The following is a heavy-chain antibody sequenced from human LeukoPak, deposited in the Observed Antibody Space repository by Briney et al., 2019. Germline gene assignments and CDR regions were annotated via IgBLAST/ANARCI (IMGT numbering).Heavy chain of an antibody. D-gene: IGHD3-10*01. J-gene: IGHJ4*02. CDR2: INHSGST. Sequence: SETLSLTCAVYGGCFSGYYWSWIRQPPGKGLEWIGEINHSGSTNYNPSLKSRVTISVDTSKNQFSLKLSSVTAADTAVYYCARGVSVSPHFDYWGQGTLVTVSS. V-gene: IGHV4-34*01. CDR3: ARGVSVSPHFDY. CDR1: GGCFSGYY.